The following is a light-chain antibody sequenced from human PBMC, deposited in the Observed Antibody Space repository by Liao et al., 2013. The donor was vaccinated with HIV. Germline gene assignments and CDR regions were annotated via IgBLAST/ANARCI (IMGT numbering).Light chain of an antibody. CDR2: YDT. CDR1: DLESRR. Sequence: SYELTQPPSVSVAPGTTATITCGGKDLESRRVHWYQQKSGQAPVLVIYYDTDRPSGIPERFTGSNSGNAATLTISRVEAGDEADYYCQAWDSNSLYVFGSGTKVTVL. V-gene: IGLV3-21*04. CDR3: QAWDSNSLYV. J-gene: IGLJ1*01.